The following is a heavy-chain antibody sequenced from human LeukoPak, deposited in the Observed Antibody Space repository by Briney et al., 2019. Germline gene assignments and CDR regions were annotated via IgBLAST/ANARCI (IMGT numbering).Heavy chain of an antibody. CDR1: GFSFSSYA. CDR3: AKDGALTEKRPSPDY. J-gene: IGHJ4*02. Sequence: GGSLRLSCAASGFSFSSYAMTWARQAPVKGLEWVSAISGDGTRTYYADSVKGRFTISRDNSKNTLYLQMNSLRAEDTAVYYCAKDGALTEKRPSPDYWGQGTLVTVSS. CDR2: ISGDGTRT. V-gene: IGHV3-23*01.